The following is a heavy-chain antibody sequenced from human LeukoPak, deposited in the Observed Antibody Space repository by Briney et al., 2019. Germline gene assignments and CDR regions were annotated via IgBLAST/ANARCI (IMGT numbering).Heavy chain of an antibody. D-gene: IGHD1-26*01. CDR3: AKYPYSGSYYDY. CDR2: NSGSGGST. CDR1: GFPFSTYA. J-gene: IGHJ4*02. Sequence: GGSLRLSCAASGFPFSTYAMSWVREAPGKGLEWVSANSGSGGSTYYADSVKGRFTISRDHSKNTLYLQMNSLRADDTAVYYCAKYPYSGSYYDYWGQGTLVTVSS. V-gene: IGHV3-23*01.